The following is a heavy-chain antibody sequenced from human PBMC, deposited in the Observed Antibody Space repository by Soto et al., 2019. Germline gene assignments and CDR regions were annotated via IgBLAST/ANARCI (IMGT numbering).Heavy chain of an antibody. D-gene: IGHD3-16*02. J-gene: IGHJ4*02. CDR2: ISYDGRNR. Sequence: QVQLVESGGGVVQPGRSLRLSGAASGFTFRNYAMHRVRQTPGKGLAWVAGISYDGRNRYYADSVKGRFRISRDNSKNTLYLQLNSLRAEDMAVYYCAKDQRGRMTGSYRESDHWGQGTMVTVSS. CDR3: AKDQRGRMTGSYRESDH. CDR1: GFTFRNYA. V-gene: IGHV3-30*18.